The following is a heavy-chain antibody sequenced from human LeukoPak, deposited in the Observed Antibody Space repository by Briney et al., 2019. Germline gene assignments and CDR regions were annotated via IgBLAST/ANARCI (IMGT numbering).Heavy chain of an antibody. Sequence: GSLRLSCAASGFIFSSNWMTWVRQAPGKGLEWVASIREDGSEKTSVDSVKGRFTISRDNAKNSLYLQMDSLRAEDTAVYYCARGPTNGQAFDYWGQGTLVSVSS. J-gene: IGHJ4*02. CDR3: ARGPTNGQAFDY. D-gene: IGHD2-8*01. CDR2: IREDGSEK. CDR1: GFIFSSNW. V-gene: IGHV3-7*01.